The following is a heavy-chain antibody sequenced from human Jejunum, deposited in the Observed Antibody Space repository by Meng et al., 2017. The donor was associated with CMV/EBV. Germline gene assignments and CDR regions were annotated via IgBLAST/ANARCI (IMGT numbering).Heavy chain of an antibody. Sequence: EVQLVESGGGLVKAGGCLRLSCAASGFTFSDAWMNWVRQAPGKGLEWIGRIKNKNDDETTDYAAHVKDRFTISRDDSKNTLYLQMNSLRVEDTGFYYCTVVWRDYGDRNGGQGTLVTVS. D-gene: IGHD4-17*01. V-gene: IGHV3-15*01. CDR1: GFTFSDAW. CDR3: TVVWRDYGDRN. CDR2: IKNKNDDETT. J-gene: IGHJ4*02.